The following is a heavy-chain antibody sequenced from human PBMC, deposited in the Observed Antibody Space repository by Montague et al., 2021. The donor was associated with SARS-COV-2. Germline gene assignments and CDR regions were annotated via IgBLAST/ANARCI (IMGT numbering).Heavy chain of an antibody. CDR1: GGSFSGYY. J-gene: IGHJ6*02. CDR2: INHSGST. D-gene: IGHD3-3*01. CDR3: ARDRRFLEWPGLYYYYGMDV. V-gene: IGHV4-34*01. Sequence: SETLSLTCAVYGGSFSGYYWSWIRQPPGKGLEWIGEINHSGSTNYNPALKSRVTISVDTSKNQFSLKLSSVTAADAAVYYCARDRRFLEWPGLYYYYGMDVWGQGTTVTVSS.